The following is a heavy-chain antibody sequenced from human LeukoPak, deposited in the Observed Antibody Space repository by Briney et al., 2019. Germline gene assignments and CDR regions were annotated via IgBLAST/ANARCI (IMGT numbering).Heavy chain of an antibody. CDR2: ISDSGGST. CDR3: AKASSGYYAFDY. D-gene: IGHD3-22*01. V-gene: IGHV3-23*01. Sequence: GGSRRLSCAASGFSFRYYAMSWVRQAPGKGLEWVSAISDSGGSTYYADSVKGRFTISSDNSKKTLYLQMSSLRVEDTAVYYCAKASSGYYAFDYWGQGTLVTVSP. J-gene: IGHJ4*02. CDR1: GFSFRYYA.